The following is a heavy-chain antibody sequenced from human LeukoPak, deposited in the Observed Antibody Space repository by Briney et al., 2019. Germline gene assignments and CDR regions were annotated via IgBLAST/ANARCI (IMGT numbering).Heavy chain of an antibody. J-gene: IGHJ4*02. V-gene: IGHV3-53*01. D-gene: IGHD6-25*01. CDR2: IYSGGAT. Sequence: GGSLRLSCAASGFTVSNYYMNWVRQASGKGLEWVSVIYSGGATYFADSVKGRFTTSRDTSKNTLYLQMTTLRAEDMAVYYCARESSGHYFDYWGQGTLVTVSS. CDR3: ARESSGHYFDY. CDR1: GFTVSNYY.